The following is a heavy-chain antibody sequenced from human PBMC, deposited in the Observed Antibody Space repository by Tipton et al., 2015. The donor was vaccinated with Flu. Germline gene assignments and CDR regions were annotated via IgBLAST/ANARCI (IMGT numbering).Heavy chain of an antibody. Sequence: PGLVKPSGTLSLTCTVSGGSVSSGGYYWSWIRQHPGKGLEWIGYMYYSGSTYYNPSLKSRVTISVDTSKNQFSLKLSSVTAADTAVYYCARDWIGLSRMDVWGQGTTVTVSS. CDR2: MYYSGST. CDR3: ARDWIGLSRMDV. J-gene: IGHJ6*02. V-gene: IGHV4-31*03. D-gene: IGHD4/OR15-4a*01. CDR1: GGSVSSGGYY.